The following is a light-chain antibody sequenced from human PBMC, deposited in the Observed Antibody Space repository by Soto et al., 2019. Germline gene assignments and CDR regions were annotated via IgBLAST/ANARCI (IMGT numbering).Light chain of an antibody. CDR3: QQRDNWPWT. V-gene: IGKV3-11*01. Sequence: ETVLTQSPATLSLSPGERATLSCRASQSVRSNLAWYQHKPGQAPRLLIYDASNRATGIPGRFSGSGSGTDFTLTISSLEPEAFAVYYCQQRDNWPWTFGQGAKVEIK. CDR1: QSVRSN. CDR2: DAS. J-gene: IGKJ1*01.